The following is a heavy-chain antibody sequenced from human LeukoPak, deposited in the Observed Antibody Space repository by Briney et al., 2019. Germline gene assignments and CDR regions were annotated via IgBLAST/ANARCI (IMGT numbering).Heavy chain of an antibody. V-gene: IGHV2-5*08. CDR2: IYWDDDK. CDR3: AHRRSGGTHLSH. CDR1: GGSISSGGYY. Sequence: TLSLTCTVSGGSISSGGYYWSWIRQPPGKALEWLALIYWDDDKRYSPSLKSRLTITKDTSKNQVVLTMTNMDPVDAATYYCAHRRSGGTHLSHWGQGTLVTVSS. J-gene: IGHJ4*02. D-gene: IGHD2-15*01.